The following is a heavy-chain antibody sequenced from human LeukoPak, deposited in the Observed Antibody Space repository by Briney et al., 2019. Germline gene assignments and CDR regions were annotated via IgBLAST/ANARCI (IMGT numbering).Heavy chain of an antibody. CDR1: GYSISSGYY. J-gene: IGHJ5*02. Sequence: SETLSLTCTVSGYSISSGYYWGWIRQPPGKGLEWIGSIYHSGSTYYNPSLRSRVTISVDTSKNHFSLKVRSVIDADTAVYYCARAAAVSGAFRDNWFDPWGQGTLVTVSS. V-gene: IGHV4-38-2*02. D-gene: IGHD6-13*01. CDR3: ARAAAVSGAFRDNWFDP. CDR2: IYHSGST.